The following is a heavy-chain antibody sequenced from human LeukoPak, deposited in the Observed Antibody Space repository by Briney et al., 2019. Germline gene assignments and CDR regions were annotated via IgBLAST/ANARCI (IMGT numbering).Heavy chain of an antibody. CDR3: AGQGDRDGYPFDY. Sequence: SETLSLTCAVYGGSSSGYYWSWIRQPPGKGLEWIGEINHSGSTHYNPSLKRRVTISVATSKNQFSLKRSSVPAGDRAVYYWAGQGDRDGYPFDYWGQGTLVTVSS. J-gene: IGHJ4*02. V-gene: IGHV4-34*01. D-gene: IGHD5-24*01. CDR1: GGSSSGYY. CDR2: INHSGST.